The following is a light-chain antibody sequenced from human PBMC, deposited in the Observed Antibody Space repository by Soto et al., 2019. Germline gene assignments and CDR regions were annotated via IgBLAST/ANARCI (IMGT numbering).Light chain of an antibody. CDR3: SPYAGSNNYV. J-gene: IGLJ1*01. CDR2: EVS. CDR1: SSDVGGYNY. V-gene: IGLV2-8*01. Sequence: QSVLTQPPSASGSPGQSVTISCTGTSSDVGGYNYVSWYQQHPGQAPKLMIYEVSKRPSGVPDRFSGSKSGNTASLTVSGLQAEDEADYYCSPYAGSNNYVFGTGTKVTV.